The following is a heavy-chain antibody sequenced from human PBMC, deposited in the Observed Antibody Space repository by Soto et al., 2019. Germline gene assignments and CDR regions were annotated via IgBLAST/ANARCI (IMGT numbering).Heavy chain of an antibody. J-gene: IGHJ4*02. CDR2: VYRTGST. D-gene: IGHD6-19*01. Sequence: PSETLSLTCAVSGGSISTSNWWSWVRQPPGKGLEWIGEVYRTGSTNYNPSLESRLTISVDTSKNQFSLKLSSVTAADTAVYYCARDDIAVAGFDYWGQGTLVTVSS. V-gene: IGHV4-4*02. CDR3: ARDDIAVAGFDY. CDR1: GGSISTSNW.